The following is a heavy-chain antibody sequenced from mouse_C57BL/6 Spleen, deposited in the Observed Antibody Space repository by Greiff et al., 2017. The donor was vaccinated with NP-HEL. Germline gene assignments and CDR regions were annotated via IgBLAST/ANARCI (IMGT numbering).Heavy chain of an antibody. Sequence: EVKVVESGGGLVQPGGSLKLSCAASGFTFSDYYMYWVRQTPEKRLEWVAYISNGGGSTYYPDTVKGRFTISRDNAKNTLYLQMSRLKSDDTAMYYCASRGIYDYDENYAMDYWGQGTSVTVSS. J-gene: IGHJ4*01. CDR1: GFTFSDYY. D-gene: IGHD2-4*01. CDR3: ASRGIYDYDENYAMDY. CDR2: ISNGGGST. V-gene: IGHV5-12*01.